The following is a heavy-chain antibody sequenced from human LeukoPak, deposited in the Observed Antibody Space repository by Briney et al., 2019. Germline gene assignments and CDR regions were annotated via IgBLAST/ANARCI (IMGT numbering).Heavy chain of an antibody. J-gene: IGHJ4*02. D-gene: IGHD6-19*01. Sequence: SETLSLTCAVYGGSFSGYYWSWIRQPPGKGLEWIGEINHSGSTNYNPSLKSRVTISVDTSKNQFSLKLSSVTAADTAVYYCAREDSSGWYDYWGQGTLVTVSS. V-gene: IGHV4-34*01. CDR2: INHSGST. CDR1: GGSFSGYY. CDR3: AREDSSGWYDY.